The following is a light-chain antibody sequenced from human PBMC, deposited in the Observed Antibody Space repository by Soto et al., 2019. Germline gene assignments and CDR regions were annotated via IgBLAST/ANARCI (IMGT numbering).Light chain of an antibody. Sequence: DIQMTQSPSSLSASVGDRVTIPCRASQGISNNLAWFQQKPGKFPKLLIYAASTLQSGVPSRFSCSGSGTDFTLTISSLQPEDVATYYCQKYSSAPPITFGQGTRLDIK. CDR1: QGISNN. CDR2: AAS. V-gene: IGKV1-27*01. J-gene: IGKJ5*01. CDR3: QKYSSAPPIT.